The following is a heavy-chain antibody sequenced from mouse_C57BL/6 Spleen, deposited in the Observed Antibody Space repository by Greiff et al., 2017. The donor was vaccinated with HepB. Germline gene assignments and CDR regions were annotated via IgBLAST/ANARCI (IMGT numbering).Heavy chain of an antibody. CDR1: GYTFTSYT. V-gene: IGHV1-4*01. J-gene: IGHJ2*01. D-gene: IGHD4-1*01. CDR2: INPSSGYT. Sequence: QVQLKESGAELARPGASVKMSCKASGYTFTSYTMHWVKQRPGQGLEWIGYINPSSGYTKYNQKFKDKATLTADKSSSTAYMQLSSLTSEDSAVYYCADSGTGGYWGQGTTLTVSS. CDR3: ADSGTGGY.